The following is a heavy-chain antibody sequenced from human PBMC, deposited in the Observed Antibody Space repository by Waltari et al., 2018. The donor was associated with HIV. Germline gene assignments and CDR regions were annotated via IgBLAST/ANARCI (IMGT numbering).Heavy chain of an antibody. CDR3: ARHDWRGSDGYDV. D-gene: IGHD3-3*01. CDR1: NGSITNANHY. V-gene: IGHV4-39*01. CDR2: VYYSGNP. Sequence: QLQLQESGPGLVKPSETLSLTCTVSNGSITNANHYWGWIRRPPGKGLEWIGSVYYSGNPYYNTALRSRVTISVDTSKSQCSLRLNSVTAADTAVYYCARHDWRGSDGYDVWGRGTMVTVSS. J-gene: IGHJ3*01.